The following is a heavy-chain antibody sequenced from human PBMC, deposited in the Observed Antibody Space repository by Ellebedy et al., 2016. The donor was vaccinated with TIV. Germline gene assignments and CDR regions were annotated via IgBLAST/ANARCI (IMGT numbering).Heavy chain of an antibody. Sequence: SETLSLTCAVYGGSFSGYYWSWIRQPPGKGLEWIGEINHSGSTNYNPSLKSRVTISVDTSKNQFSLKLSSVTAADTAVYFCARDHYDILTGDYRGYVYWGQGTLVTVSS. CDR2: INHSGST. CDR1: GGSFSGYY. D-gene: IGHD3-9*01. CDR3: ARDHYDILTGDYRGYVY. J-gene: IGHJ4*02. V-gene: IGHV4-34*01.